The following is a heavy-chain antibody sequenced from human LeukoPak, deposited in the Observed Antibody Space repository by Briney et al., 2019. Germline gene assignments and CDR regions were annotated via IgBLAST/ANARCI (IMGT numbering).Heavy chain of an antibody. D-gene: IGHD6-13*01. V-gene: IGHV1-2*02. CDR2: ISPNSGGT. Sequence: ASVKVSCKASGYTFTDYYIHWVRQAPGQGLEYMGWISPNSGGTNYAQMFQGRVTMTSDTSINTAFMELSRLRSDDTAVYYCARVVSSSWSEAFDYWGQGTLVTVSS. CDR3: ARVVSSSWSEAFDY. J-gene: IGHJ4*02. CDR1: GYTFTDYY.